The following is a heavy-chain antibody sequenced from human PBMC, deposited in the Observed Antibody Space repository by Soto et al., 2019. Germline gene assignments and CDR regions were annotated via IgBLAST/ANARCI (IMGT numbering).Heavy chain of an antibody. D-gene: IGHD3-10*01. CDR2: IYHSGST. Sequence: ASETLFPTRAVPNGSISDSNWWSWVRQPPGKGLEWIGEIYHSGSTNYNPSLKSRVTISVDKSKNQFSLKLSSVTAADTAVYYCARFSVRGTFDAFDIWGQGTMVTVSS. CDR1: NGSISDSNW. V-gene: IGHV4-4*02. J-gene: IGHJ3*02. CDR3: ARFSVRGTFDAFDI.